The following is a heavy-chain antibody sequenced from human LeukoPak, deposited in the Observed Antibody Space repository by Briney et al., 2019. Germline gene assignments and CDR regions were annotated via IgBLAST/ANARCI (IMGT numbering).Heavy chain of an antibody. D-gene: IGHD2-2*02. V-gene: IGHV4-38-2*01. J-gene: IGHJ3*02. CDR2: IYHSGST. Sequence: SETLSLTCAVSGYSISSGYYWGWIRQPPGKGLEWIGSIYHSGSTYHNPSLKSRVTISVDTSKNQFSLKLSSVTAADTAVYYCARRVLDCSSTSCYTGYAFDIWGQGTMVTVSS. CDR3: ARRVLDCSSTSCYTGYAFDI. CDR1: GYSISSGYY.